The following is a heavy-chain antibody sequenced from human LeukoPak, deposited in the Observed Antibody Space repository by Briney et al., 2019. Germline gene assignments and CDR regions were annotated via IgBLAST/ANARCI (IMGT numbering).Heavy chain of an antibody. D-gene: IGHD5-24*01. V-gene: IGHV3-23*01. CDR2: ISGSGGST. Sequence: GGSLRLSCAASGFTFSSYAMSWVHQAPGKGLEWVSAISGSGGSTYYADSVKGRFTISRDNSKNTLYLQMNSLRADDTAVYYRAKDSGDGYTNHALFDYWGQGALVTVSS. J-gene: IGHJ4*02. CDR3: AKDSGDGYTNHALFDY. CDR1: GFTFSSYA.